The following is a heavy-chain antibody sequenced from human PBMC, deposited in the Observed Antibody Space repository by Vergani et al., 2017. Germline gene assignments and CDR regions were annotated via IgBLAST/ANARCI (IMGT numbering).Heavy chain of an antibody. CDR2: IHYSGST. J-gene: IGHJ4*02. D-gene: IGHD1-26*01. CDR1: GGSISSGDYY. V-gene: IGHV4-30-4*08. Sequence: QVQLQESGPGLVKPSQTLSLTCTISGGSISSGDYYWSWIRQPQGKGLEWIGYIHYSGSTYYNQSLKSRVTISVDTSKNQFSLKLSSVTAADTAVYYCARDRGSWSYYDFDYWGQGILVTVSS. CDR3: ARDRGSWSYYDFDY.